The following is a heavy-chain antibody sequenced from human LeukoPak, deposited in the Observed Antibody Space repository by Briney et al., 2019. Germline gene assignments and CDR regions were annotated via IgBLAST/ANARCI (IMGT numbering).Heavy chain of an antibody. J-gene: IGHJ6*02. CDR1: GGSFSGYY. V-gene: IGHV4-59*08. CDR3: ASQLGV. Sequence: SETLSLTCAVYGGSFSGYYWSWIRQPPGKGLEWIGYIYYSGSTNYNPSLKSRVTISVDTSKNQFSLKLSSVTAADTAVYYCASQLGVWGQGTTVTVSS. CDR2: IYYSGST.